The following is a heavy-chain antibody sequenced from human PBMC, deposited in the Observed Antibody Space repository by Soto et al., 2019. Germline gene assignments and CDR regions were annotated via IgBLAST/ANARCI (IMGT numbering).Heavy chain of an antibody. D-gene: IGHD6-13*01. J-gene: IGHJ4*02. Sequence: SETLSLTCAVNGGSFTGYYGCWIRQSSGKGLEWIGEVSHRGSTNYNPSLKSRVTISIDTPKNQFFLKLNSVTAADTGMYYCARNGGSTWYYFDSWGQGTVVT. CDR1: GGSFTGYY. CDR3: ARNGGSTWYYFDS. CDR2: VSHRGST. V-gene: IGHV4-34*01.